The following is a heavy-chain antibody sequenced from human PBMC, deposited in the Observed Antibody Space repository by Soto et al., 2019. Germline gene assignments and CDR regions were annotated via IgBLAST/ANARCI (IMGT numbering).Heavy chain of an antibody. V-gene: IGHV1-8*01. CDR3: ARGRNGMDV. J-gene: IGHJ6*02. CDR2: MNPNSGNT. Sequence: ASVKVSCKASVDTFTNYEIKWVRQATGQGLEWMGWMNPNSGNTGYAQKFQGRVTMTRNTSISTAYMELSSLRSEDTAVYYCARGRNGMDVWGQGTTVTVSS. CDR1: VDTFTNYE.